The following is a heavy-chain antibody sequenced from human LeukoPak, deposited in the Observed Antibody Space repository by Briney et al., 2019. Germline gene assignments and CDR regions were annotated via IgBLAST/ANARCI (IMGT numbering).Heavy chain of an antibody. CDR2: IKQDGSEK. CDR3: ARGPGYISGGDAFDI. Sequence: GGSLRLSCAASGFTFSSYWMSWVRQAPGKGLEWVANIKQDGSEKYYVDSVKGRFTISRDNAKNSLYLQMNSLRAEDTAVYYCARGPGYISGGDAFDIWGQGTMVTVSS. D-gene: IGHD3-16*01. J-gene: IGHJ3*02. V-gene: IGHV3-7*01. CDR1: GFTFSSYW.